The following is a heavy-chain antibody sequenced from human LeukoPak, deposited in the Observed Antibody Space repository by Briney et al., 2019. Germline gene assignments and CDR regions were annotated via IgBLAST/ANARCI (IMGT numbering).Heavy chain of an antibody. J-gene: IGHJ4*02. CDR2: INSDGSST. CDR1: GFTFSSYW. Sequence: GGSLRLSCAASGFTFSSYWMHWVRQAPGKGLVWVSRINSDGSSTSYADSVKGRFTISRDNAKNTLFLQMNSLRAEDTAVYYSARYTFSSGFLYWGQGTLVTVSS. D-gene: IGHD6-19*01. CDR3: ARYTFSSGFLY. V-gene: IGHV3-74*01.